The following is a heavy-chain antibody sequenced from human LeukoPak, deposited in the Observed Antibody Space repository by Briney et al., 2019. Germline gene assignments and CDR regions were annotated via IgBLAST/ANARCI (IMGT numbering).Heavy chain of an antibody. V-gene: IGHV3-20*04. D-gene: IGHD2-2*01. CDR1: GFTFDDYG. Sequence: PGGSLRLSCAASGFTFDDYGMSWVRQAPGKGLEWVSGIIWNGGSTGYADSVKGRFTISRDNAKNSLYLQMNSLRAEDTALYYCARRNIVVVFGWEYMDVWGKGTTVTVSS. CDR2: IIWNGGST. J-gene: IGHJ6*03. CDR3: ARRNIVVVFGWEYMDV.